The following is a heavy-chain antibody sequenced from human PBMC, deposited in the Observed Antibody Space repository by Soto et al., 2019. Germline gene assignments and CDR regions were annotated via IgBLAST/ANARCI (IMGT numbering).Heavy chain of an antibody. CDR3: AREERWLQFLSLDY. V-gene: IGHV3-74*01. CDR1: GFTFSSYW. CDR2: INSDGSST. J-gene: IGHJ4*02. Sequence: PGGSLRLSCAASGFTFSSYWMHWVRQAPGKGLVWVSRINSDGSSTSYADSVKGRFTISRDNAKNTLYLQMNSLRAEDTAVYYCAREERWLQFLSLDYWGQGTLVTVSS. D-gene: IGHD5-12*01.